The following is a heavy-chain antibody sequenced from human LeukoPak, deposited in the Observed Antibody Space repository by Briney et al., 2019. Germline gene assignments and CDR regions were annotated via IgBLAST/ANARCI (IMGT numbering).Heavy chain of an antibody. V-gene: IGHV1-2*02. CDR1: GYTFTGYY. Sequence: ASVKVSCKASGYTFTGYYMHWVRQAPGQGLEWMGWINPNSGGTNYAQKFQGRVTMTRDTSTSTAYMELSRLRSDDTAVYYCARDSFLCSSTSCYTEAFDIWGQGTMVTVSS. D-gene: IGHD2-2*02. CDR3: ARDSFLCSSTSCYTEAFDI. J-gene: IGHJ3*02. CDR2: INPNSGGT.